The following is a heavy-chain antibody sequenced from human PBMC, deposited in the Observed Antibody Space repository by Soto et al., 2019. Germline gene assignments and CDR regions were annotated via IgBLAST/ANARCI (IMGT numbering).Heavy chain of an antibody. J-gene: IGHJ5*02. CDR2: ISYDGRNK. CDR3: AKEREYSIGGFIWFDP. V-gene: IGHV3-30*18. D-gene: IGHD6-19*01. CDR1: GFNFSSYG. Sequence: PGESLKISCATSGFNFSSYGMHWVRQAPGKGLEWVAVISYDGRNKYYAGSVKGRFTLPRDKSKNQLYLQMNSLRAEDTPVYFCAKEREYSIGGFIWFDPWAQATLVTVSS.